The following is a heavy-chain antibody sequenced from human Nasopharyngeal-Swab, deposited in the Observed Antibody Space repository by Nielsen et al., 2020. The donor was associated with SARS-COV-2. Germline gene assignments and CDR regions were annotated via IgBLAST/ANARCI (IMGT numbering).Heavy chain of an antibody. CDR1: GGSFSGYY. Sequence: ETLSLTCAVYGGSFSGYYWSWIRQPPGKGLEWIGEINHSGSTNYNPSLKSRVTISADTSKNQFSLRLISVTAADTAVYYCARASDFEYSGHATYGMDVWGQGTTVTVSS. CDR2: INHSGST. V-gene: IGHV4-34*01. CDR3: ARASDFEYSGHATYGMDV. D-gene: IGHD5-12*01. J-gene: IGHJ6*02.